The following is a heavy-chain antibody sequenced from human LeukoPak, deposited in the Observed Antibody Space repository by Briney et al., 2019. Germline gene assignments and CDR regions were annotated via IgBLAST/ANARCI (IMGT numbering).Heavy chain of an antibody. CDR1: GFTFSSYS. Sequence: PGGSLRLSCAASGFTFSSYSMNWVRQAPGKGLEWVSSISSSSSYIYYADSVKGRFTISRDSAKNSLYLQMNSLRAEDTAVYYCAREHYDPYYYGMDVWGQGTTVTVSS. CDR3: AREHYDPYYYGMDV. CDR2: ISSSSSYI. J-gene: IGHJ6*02. D-gene: IGHD4-17*01. V-gene: IGHV3-21*01.